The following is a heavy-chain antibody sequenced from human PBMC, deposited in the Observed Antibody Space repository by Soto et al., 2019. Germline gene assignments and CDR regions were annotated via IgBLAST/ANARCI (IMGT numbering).Heavy chain of an antibody. V-gene: IGHV1-2*02. D-gene: IGHD6-6*01. CDR1: GGTFSYFT. J-gene: IGHJ4*01. Sequence: ASVKVSCTASGGTFSYFTISWVRHAPGQGLEWMGWINPKSGGTHYAQSFQGRVTMTGDTSINTAYMELNWLTSDDTAVYYCARSLSTIGARLDYWGQGTLVTVSS. CDR2: INPKSGGT. CDR3: ARSLSTIGARLDY.